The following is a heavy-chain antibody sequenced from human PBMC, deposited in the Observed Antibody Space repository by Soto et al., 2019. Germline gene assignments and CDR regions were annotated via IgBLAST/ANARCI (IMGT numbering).Heavy chain of an antibody. J-gene: IGHJ6*02. CDR2: TYYRSKWYN. Sequence: SQTLSLTCAISGDSVSSNSAAGNWIRQSPSRGLEWLGRTYYRSKWYNDYAVSVKSRITINPDTSKNQFSLQLNSVTPEDTAVYYCAMGTTKTYYYGMDVWGQGTTVTVSS. CDR3: AMGTTKTYYYGMDV. D-gene: IGHD1-7*01. V-gene: IGHV6-1*01. CDR1: GDSVSSNSAA.